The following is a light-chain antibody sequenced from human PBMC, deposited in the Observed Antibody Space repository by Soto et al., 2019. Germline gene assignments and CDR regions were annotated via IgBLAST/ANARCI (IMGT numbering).Light chain of an antibody. V-gene: IGKV3-20*01. Sequence: VMTQSPATLSVSPGEMATLSCRSVQSVSSSYLAWYQQKPGQAPRLLIYGASSRATGIPDRFSGSGSGTDFTLTISRLEPEDFAVYYCQQYGSSRTWTFGQGTKVDIK. J-gene: IGKJ1*01. CDR1: QSVSSSY. CDR3: QQYGSSRTWT. CDR2: GAS.